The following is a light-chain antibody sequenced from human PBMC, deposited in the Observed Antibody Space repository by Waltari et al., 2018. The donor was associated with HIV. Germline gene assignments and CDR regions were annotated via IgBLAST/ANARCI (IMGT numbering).Light chain of an antibody. CDR2: GNI. CDR1: SSNIGAGYD. J-gene: IGLJ3*02. CDR3: QSYDSSLSGSWV. Sequence: QSVLTQPPSVSGAPGQRVTISCTGSSSNIGAGYDVHWYQHLPGTAPKLLIYGNINRPSGVPDRFSGSKSGTSASLASTGLQAEDEADYYCQSYDSSLSGSWVFGGGTKLTVL. V-gene: IGLV1-40*01.